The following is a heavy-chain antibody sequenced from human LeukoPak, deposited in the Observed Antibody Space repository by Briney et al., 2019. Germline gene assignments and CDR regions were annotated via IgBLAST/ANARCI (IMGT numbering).Heavy chain of an antibody. CDR1: GFTFDDYA. V-gene: IGHV3-9*01. D-gene: IGHD3-22*01. Sequence: PGRTLRLSCAASGFTFDDYAMHWVRQAPGKGLEWISGISWNSGSIGYADSVKGRFTISRDNSKNTLYLQMNSLRAEDTAVYYCARSPGSGYYRRFDYWGQGTLVTVSS. CDR2: ISWNSGSI. CDR3: ARSPGSGYYRRFDY. J-gene: IGHJ4*02.